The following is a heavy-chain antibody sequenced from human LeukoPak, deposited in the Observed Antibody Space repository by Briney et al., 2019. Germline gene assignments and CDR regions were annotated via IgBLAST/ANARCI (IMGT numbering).Heavy chain of an antibody. J-gene: IGHJ4*02. Sequence: SETLSLTCTVSGGSISSSSFYWGWIRQPPGKGLEWIGSIYYSGNTYYNPSLKSRVSISVDMSNNQFSLKLSSVTAADTAVYYCARHPGRLFDYWGQGTLVTVSS. CDR3: ARHPGRLFDY. V-gene: IGHV4-39*01. CDR1: GGSISSSSFY. CDR2: IYYSGNT.